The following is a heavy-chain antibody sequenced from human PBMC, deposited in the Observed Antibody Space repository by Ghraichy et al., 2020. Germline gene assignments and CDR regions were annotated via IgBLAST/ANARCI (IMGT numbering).Heavy chain of an antibody. CDR1: GFTFSSYT. D-gene: IGHD5-18*01. V-gene: IGHV3-21*01. CDR2: ISSSGTYI. CDR3: ARLRGYNTGLLAFDI. J-gene: IGHJ3*02. Sequence: LSLTCAASGFTFSSYTMNWVRQAPGKGLEWVSSISSSGTYIYYADSMRGRFTISRDNAKKSLYLQMNSLRAEDTAVYSCARLRGYNTGLLAFDIWGQGTMVTVSS.